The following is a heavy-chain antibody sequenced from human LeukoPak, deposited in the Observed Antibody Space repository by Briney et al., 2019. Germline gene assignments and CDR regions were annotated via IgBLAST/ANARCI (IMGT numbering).Heavy chain of an antibody. CDR2: IIPIFGTA. CDR1: GGTFSSYA. CDR3: ARYRRIVAAGISWFDP. D-gene: IGHD6-13*01. J-gene: IGHJ5*02. Sequence: GSSVKVSCKASGGTFSSYAISWVRQAPGQGLEWMGGIIPIFGTANYAQKFQGRVTITADKSTSTAYMELSSLRSEDTAVYYCARYRRIVAAGISWFDPWGQGTLVTVSS. V-gene: IGHV1-69*06.